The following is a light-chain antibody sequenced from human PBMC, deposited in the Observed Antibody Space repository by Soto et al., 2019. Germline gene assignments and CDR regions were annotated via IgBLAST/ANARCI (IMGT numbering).Light chain of an antibody. CDR3: QPTYGAPRT. J-gene: IGKJ1*01. CDR2: AAS. V-gene: IGKV1-39*01. CDR1: QSINTY. Sequence: IQFTQSPPSLSSSVGDRVTITCLGSQSINTYLSWYQQKPGRAPKHLINAASSLQTGVPSRFSGSGSGTDFTLTISSLQPEDFATYYCQPTYGAPRTFGQGTKVDIK.